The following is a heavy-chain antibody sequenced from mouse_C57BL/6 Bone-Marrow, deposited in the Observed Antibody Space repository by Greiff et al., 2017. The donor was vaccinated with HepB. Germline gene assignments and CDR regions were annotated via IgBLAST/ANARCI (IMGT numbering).Heavy chain of an antibody. D-gene: IGHD1-1*01. V-gene: IGHV3-6*01. Sequence: ESGPGLVKPSQSLSLTCSVTGYSITSGYYWNWIRQFPGNKLEWMGYISYDGSNNYNPSLKNRISITRDTSKNQFFLKLNSVTTEDTATYYCANRNYYGSSYWYFDVWGTGTTVTVSS. CDR2: ISYDGSN. J-gene: IGHJ1*03. CDR1: GYSITSGYY. CDR3: ANRNYYGSSYWYFDV.